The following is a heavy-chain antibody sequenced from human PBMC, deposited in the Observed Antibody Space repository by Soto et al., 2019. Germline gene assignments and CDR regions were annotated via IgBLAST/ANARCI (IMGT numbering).Heavy chain of an antibody. CDR3: ARENSSSGRYFDY. V-gene: IGHV3-74*01. CDR1: GFTFSSYW. Sequence: GGSLRLSCAASGFTFSSYWMHWVRQAPGKGLVWVSRINSDGSSTNYADSVKGRFTISRDNAKNTLTLRMNSLRAEDTAVYYCARENSSSGRYFDYWGQGTLVTVSS. CDR2: INSDGSST. J-gene: IGHJ4*02. D-gene: IGHD6-6*01.